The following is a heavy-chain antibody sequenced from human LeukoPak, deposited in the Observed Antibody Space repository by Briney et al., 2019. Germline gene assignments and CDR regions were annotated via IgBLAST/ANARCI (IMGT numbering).Heavy chain of an antibody. CDR2: ISWNSGSI. D-gene: IGHD3-10*01. J-gene: IGHJ6*02. CDR1: GFTFDDYA. V-gene: IGHV3-9*01. Sequence: GGSPRLSCAASGFTFDDYAMHWVRHAPGKGLEWVSGISWNSGSIGYGDSVKGRFTISRDNGKNSLYLQMNSLRAEDTALYYCAKDGRYGSGTYGMDVWGQGTTVTVSS. CDR3: AKDGRYGSGTYGMDV.